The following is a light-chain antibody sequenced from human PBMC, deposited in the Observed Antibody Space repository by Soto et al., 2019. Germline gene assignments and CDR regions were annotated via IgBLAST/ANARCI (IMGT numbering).Light chain of an antibody. J-gene: IGKJ5*01. CDR3: QQYNSYPIT. CDR1: PSISSW. V-gene: IGKV1-5*03. CDR2: KAS. Sequence: DIQMTQSPSTLSASVGDRVTITCRASPSISSWLAWYQQKPGKAPKSLIYKASSLESGVPSRFSGGGSGTEFTLTISSLQPDDFATYCCQQYNSYPITFGQGTRLEIK.